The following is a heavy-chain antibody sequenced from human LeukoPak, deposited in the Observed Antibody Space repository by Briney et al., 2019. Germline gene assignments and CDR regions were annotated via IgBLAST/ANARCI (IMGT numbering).Heavy chain of an antibody. J-gene: IGHJ6*03. CDR1: GFTFSSYS. CDR2: ISSSSSYI. D-gene: IGHD6-13*01. V-gene: IGHV3-21*01. CDR3: ARGESSSWSYYYYYYMDV. Sequence: GGSLRLSCAASGFTFSSYSMNWVRQAPGKGLEWVSSISSSSSYIYYADSVKGRFTISRDNAKNSLYLQMNSLRAEDTAVYYCARGESSSWSYYYYYYMDVWGKGTTVTISS.